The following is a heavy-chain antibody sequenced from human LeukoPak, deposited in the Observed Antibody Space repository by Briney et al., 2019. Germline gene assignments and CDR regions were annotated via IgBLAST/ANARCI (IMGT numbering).Heavy chain of an antibody. J-gene: IGHJ4*02. Sequence: GASVKVSCKASGYTFTSYYMHWVRQAPGQGLEWMGIINPSCGSTSYAQKFQGRVTMTRDTSTSTVYMELSSLRSEDTAAYYCARDVPFPQHLKLVGGVDYWGQGTLVTVSS. D-gene: IGHD3-3*02. V-gene: IGHV1-46*01. CDR3: ARDVPFPQHLKLVGGVDY. CDR2: INPSCGST. CDR1: GYTFTSYY.